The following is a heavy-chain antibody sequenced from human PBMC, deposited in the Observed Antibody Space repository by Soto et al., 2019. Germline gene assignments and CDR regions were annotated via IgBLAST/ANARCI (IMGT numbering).Heavy chain of an antibody. Sequence: GESLKISCKGSGYSFTSYWIGWVRQMPGKGLEWMGIIYPGDSDTRYSPSFQGQVTISADKSISTAYLQWSSLKASDTAMYYSETTFSSTPYGMDVWGQGTTVTVSS. CDR1: GYSFTSYW. CDR2: IYPGDSDT. J-gene: IGHJ6*02. V-gene: IGHV5-51*01. CDR3: ETTFSSTPYGMDV. D-gene: IGHD3-16*01.